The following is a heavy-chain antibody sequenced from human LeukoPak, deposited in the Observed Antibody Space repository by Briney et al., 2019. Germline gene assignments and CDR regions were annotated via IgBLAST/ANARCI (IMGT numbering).Heavy chain of an antibody. V-gene: IGHV3-74*01. J-gene: IGHJ6*03. D-gene: IGHD3-9*01. Sequence: PGGSLRLSCAASGFTFSSYWMHWVRQAPGKGLVWVSRINSDGSSTSYADSVKGRFAISRDDSKNTLYLQMNSLRAEDTAVYYCAKGPVYDWFSRYMDVWGKGTTVTLSS. CDR2: INSDGSST. CDR3: AKGPVYDWFSRYMDV. CDR1: GFTFSSYW.